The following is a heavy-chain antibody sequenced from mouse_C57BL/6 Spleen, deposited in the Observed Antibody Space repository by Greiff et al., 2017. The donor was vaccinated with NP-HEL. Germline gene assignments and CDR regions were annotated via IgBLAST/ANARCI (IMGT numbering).Heavy chain of an antibody. J-gene: IGHJ4*01. CDR3: ARSSYYYAMDY. V-gene: IGHV7-3*01. D-gene: IGHD3-1*01. Sequence: EVQRVESGGGLVQPGGSLSLSCAASGFTFTDYYMSWVRQPPGKALEWLGFIRNKANGYTTEYSASVKGRFTISRDNSQSILYLQMNALRAEDSATYYCARSSYYYAMDYWGQGTSVTVSS. CDR2: IRNKANGYTT. CDR1: GFTFTDYY.